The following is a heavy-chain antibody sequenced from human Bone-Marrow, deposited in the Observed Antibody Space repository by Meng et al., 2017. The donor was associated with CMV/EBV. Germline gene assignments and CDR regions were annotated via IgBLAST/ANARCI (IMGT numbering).Heavy chain of an antibody. Sequence: GESLKISCAASGFTFSSYWMSWVRQAPGKGLEWVANIKQDGSEKYYVDSVKGRFTISRDNAKNSLYLQMNSLRAEDTAVYYCARNIVRGYYDFWSGGGWGERYYYGMDVWGQGTTVTVSS. V-gene: IGHV3-7*01. CDR2: IKQDGSEK. CDR3: ARNIVRGYYDFWSGGGWGERYYYGMDV. D-gene: IGHD3-3*01. CDR1: GFTFSSYW. J-gene: IGHJ6*02.